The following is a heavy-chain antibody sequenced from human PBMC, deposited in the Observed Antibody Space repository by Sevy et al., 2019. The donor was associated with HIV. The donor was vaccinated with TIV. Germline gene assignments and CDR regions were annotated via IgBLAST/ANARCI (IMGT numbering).Heavy chain of an antibody. V-gene: IGHV3-30-3*01. D-gene: IGHD6-13*01. CDR1: GFTFSSYA. CDR2: ISHDGSNK. J-gene: IGHJ4*02. Sequence: GGSLRLSCAASGFTFSSYAMHWVRQAPGKGLEWVAVISHDGSNKYYADSVKGRFTISRDNSKNTLYLQMNSLRAEDTAVYYCARSSHKESIAAAGAFDYWGQGTLVTVSS. CDR3: ARSSHKESIAAAGAFDY.